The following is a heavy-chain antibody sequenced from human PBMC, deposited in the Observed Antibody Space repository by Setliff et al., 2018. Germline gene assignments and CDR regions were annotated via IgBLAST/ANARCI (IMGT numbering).Heavy chain of an antibody. D-gene: IGHD2-15*01. Sequence: SVKVSCKASGDSFSNYAISWVRQAPGQGLEWMGGLIPMFGTPAYAQKFQDRVTITTDESTSTAYMELDSLRSEDTAVYYCARSPAVLGIVYLDPWGQGTLVTVSS. CDR2: LIPMFGTP. V-gene: IGHV1-69*05. J-gene: IGHJ5*02. CDR3: ARSPAVLGIVYLDP. CDR1: GDSFSNYA.